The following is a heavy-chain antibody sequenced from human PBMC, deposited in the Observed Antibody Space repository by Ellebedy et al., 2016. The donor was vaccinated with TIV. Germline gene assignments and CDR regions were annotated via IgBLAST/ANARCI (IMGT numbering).Heavy chain of an antibody. CDR3: ARGDKYYYDSSGYYYTY. CDR1: GYTFTSYY. CDR2: INPSGGSS. D-gene: IGHD3-22*01. Sequence: ASVKVSCKASGYTFTSYYMYWVRQAPGQGLEWMGIINPSGGSSNYAQKFQGRVTMTRDTSTSTVYMELSSLRSDDTAVYYCARGDKYYYDSSGYYYTYWGQGTLVTVSS. V-gene: IGHV1-46*01. J-gene: IGHJ4*02.